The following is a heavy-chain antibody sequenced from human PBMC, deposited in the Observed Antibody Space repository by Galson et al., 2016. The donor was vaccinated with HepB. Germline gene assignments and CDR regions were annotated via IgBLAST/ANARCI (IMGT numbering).Heavy chain of an antibody. J-gene: IGHJ4*02. CDR2: FYSSGKT. Sequence: CAASGFTVSSNNMDWVRQAPGKGLEWVSVFYSSGKTAHADSVEGRFTVSRDTSKNMLYLQMNSLRAEDTAIYYCVREVYGGALDYWGQGTLVSVSS. CDR3: VREVYGGALDY. V-gene: IGHV3-53*01. D-gene: IGHD4-23*01. CDR1: GFTVSSNN.